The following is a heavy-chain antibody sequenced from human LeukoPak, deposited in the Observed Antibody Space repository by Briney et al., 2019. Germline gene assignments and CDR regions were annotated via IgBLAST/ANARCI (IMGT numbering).Heavy chain of an antibody. V-gene: IGHV4-61*01. Sequence: SETLSLTCTVSGGSVSSGSYYWSWIRQPPGKGLEWIGYIYYSGSANYNPSLKSRVTISVDTSKNQFSLKLSSVTAADTAVYYCAREDYDFWSGTYYWGQGTLVTVSS. CDR3: AREDYDFWSGTYY. J-gene: IGHJ4*02. CDR1: GGSVSSGSYY. CDR2: IYYSGSA. D-gene: IGHD3-3*01.